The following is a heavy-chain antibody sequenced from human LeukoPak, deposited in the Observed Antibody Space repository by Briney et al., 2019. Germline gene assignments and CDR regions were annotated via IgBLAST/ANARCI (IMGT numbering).Heavy chain of an antibody. J-gene: IGHJ4*02. CDR3: ARRSDYVWGSYRLAYYFDY. V-gene: IGHV5-51*03. Sequence: KPGESLKISCKGSGYSFTSYWIGWVRQMPGKGLEWMGIIYPGDSDTRYSPSFQGQVTISADKSISTAYLQWSSLKASDTAMHYCARRSDYVWGSYRLAYYFDYWGQGTLVTVSS. D-gene: IGHD3-16*02. CDR2: IYPGDSDT. CDR1: GYSFTSYW.